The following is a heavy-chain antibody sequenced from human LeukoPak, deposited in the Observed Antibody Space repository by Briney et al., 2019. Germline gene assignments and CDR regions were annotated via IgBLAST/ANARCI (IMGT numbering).Heavy chain of an antibody. CDR3: ARDGRGRGVLDY. CDR2: ISYDGTNK. CDR1: GFTFSNYD. D-gene: IGHD3-10*01. J-gene: IGHJ4*02. V-gene: IGHV3-30-3*01. Sequence: PGGSLRLSCAASGFTFSNYDLHWVRQAPGKGLEWVAVISYDGTNKYYADSVKGRFTISTDISKNTLYLQMNSLRPEDTAFYYCARDGRGRGVLDYGGQGTLVSVSS.